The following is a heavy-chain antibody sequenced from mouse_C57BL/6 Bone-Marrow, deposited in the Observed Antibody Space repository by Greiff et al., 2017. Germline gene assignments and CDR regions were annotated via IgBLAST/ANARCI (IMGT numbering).Heavy chain of an antibody. J-gene: IGHJ2*01. CDR3: AREWLLHFDY. CDR2: IHPNSGST. Sequence: QVQLQQSGAELVKPGASVKLSCKASGYTFTSYRMHWVKQRPGQGLEWIGMIHPNSGSTNYNEKFKSKATLTVDKSSSTAYMQLSSLTSEDSAVYYCAREWLLHFDYWGQGTTLTVSS. V-gene: IGHV1-64*01. D-gene: IGHD2-3*01. CDR1: GYTFTSYR.